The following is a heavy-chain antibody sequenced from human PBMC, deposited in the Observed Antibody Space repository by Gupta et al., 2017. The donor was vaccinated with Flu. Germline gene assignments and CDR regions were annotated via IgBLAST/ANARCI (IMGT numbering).Heavy chain of an antibody. V-gene: IGHV2-5*01. CDR2: IYWNDDK. CDR3: AHRHPPGCTNGVCYSHNWFDP. D-gene: IGHD2-8*01. CDR1: GFSLSTSGVG. Sequence: QITLKESGPTLVKPTQTLTLTCPFSGFSLSTSGVGVGWIRQPPGKALEWLALIYWNDDKRYSPSLKSRLTITKDTSKNQVVLTMTNMDPVDTATYYCAHRHPPGCTNGVCYSHNWFDPWGQGTRGTVAS. J-gene: IGHJ5*02.